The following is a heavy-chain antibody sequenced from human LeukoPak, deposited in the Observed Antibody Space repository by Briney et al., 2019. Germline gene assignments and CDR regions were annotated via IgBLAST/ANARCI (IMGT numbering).Heavy chain of an antibody. J-gene: IGHJ4*02. CDR1: GGTFSSYA. D-gene: IGHD2-15*01. V-gene: IGHV1-69*04. CDR3: AREPVVVVAAPDY. Sequence: GASVKVSCKASGGTFSSYAISWVRQALGQGLERMGRIIPILGIANYAQKFQGRVTITADKSTSTAYMELSSLRPEDTAVYYCAREPVVVVAAPDYWGQGTLVTVSS. CDR2: IIPILGIA.